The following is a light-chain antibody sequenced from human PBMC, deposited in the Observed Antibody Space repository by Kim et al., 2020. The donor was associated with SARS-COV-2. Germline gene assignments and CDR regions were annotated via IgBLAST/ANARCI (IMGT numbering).Light chain of an antibody. CDR3: QQYGTSPLT. Sequence: SPGERATLSCRASQNVRRSYLAWDQERPGQAPRLLISGASSRATGIPDRFSGSGSGTDFTLTISSLEPEDLAIYYCQQYGTSPLTFGGGTKVDI. J-gene: IGKJ4*01. V-gene: IGKV3-20*01. CDR1: QNVRRSY. CDR2: GAS.